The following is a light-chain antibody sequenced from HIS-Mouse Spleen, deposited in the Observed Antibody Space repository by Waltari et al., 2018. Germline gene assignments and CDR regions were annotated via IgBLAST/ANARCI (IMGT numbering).Light chain of an antibody. CDR1: QGISSY. CDR3: QQLNSYPPT. Sequence: DIQLTQSPSFLSASVGDRVTITCRASQGISSYLAWYQQKPRKGPKLLIYAASTLQSGVPSRFSGSGSGTEFTLTISSLQPEDFATYYCQQLNSYPPTFGQGTKVEIK. CDR2: AAS. V-gene: IGKV1-9*01. J-gene: IGKJ1*01.